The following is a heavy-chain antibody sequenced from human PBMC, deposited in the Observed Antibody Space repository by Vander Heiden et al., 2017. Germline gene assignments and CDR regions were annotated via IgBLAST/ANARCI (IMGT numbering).Heavy chain of an antibody. CDR1: GFTFSSYS. J-gene: IGHJ3*02. D-gene: IGHD3-10*01. CDR3: ARVWLGAFDI. Sequence: EVQLVESGGGLVQPGGSLRLSCAASGFTFSSYSMNWVRQAPGKGLEWVSYISSSSSTIYYADSVKGRFTISRDNAKNSLYMKMKRLRDEDTAVYYRARVWLGAFDIWGQGTMVTVSS. CDR2: ISSSSSTI. V-gene: IGHV3-48*02.